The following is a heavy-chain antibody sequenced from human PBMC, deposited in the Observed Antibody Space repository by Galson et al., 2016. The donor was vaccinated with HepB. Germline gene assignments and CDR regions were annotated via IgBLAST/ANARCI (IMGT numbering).Heavy chain of an antibody. J-gene: IGHJ6*04. V-gene: IGHV3-7*01. CDR1: GFTFSSSW. Sequence: SLRLSCAASGFTFSSSWMTLVRQAPGKGLEWVANIKGDGSEEYYVDSVKGRFTISRDNGGNSLYLQMNSLRVEDTAVFYCARGDGFLTYYYGMDVWGKGTTVTVSS. D-gene: IGHD3-10*01. CDR2: IKGDGSEE. CDR3: ARGDGFLTYYYGMDV.